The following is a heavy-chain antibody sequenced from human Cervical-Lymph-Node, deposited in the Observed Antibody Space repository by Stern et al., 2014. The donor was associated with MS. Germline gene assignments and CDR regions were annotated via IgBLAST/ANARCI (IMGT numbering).Heavy chain of an antibody. Sequence: EDQLVESGGGLVKPGGSLRLSCAASGFTFSTYSMNWVRQAPGKGLEWVSSISTSSSYIYYADSVKGRFTISRDNARESLYLQMNSLRAEDTAVYYCARGYGDLDYWGQGTLVTVSS. V-gene: IGHV3-21*01. CDR1: GFTFSTYS. D-gene: IGHD4-17*01. J-gene: IGHJ4*02. CDR3: ARGYGDLDY. CDR2: ISTSSSYI.